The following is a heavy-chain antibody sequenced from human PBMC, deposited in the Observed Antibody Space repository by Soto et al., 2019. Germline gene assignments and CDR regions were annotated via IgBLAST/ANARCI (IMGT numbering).Heavy chain of an antibody. Sequence: EVQLVESGGGLVQPGRSLRLSCAASGFTFDDYAMHWVRQAPGKGLEWVSGISWNSGSIGYADSVKGRFTISRDNAKNPRYLQMSRLRAEETDWYYCAKEKKGSHKRPYCSSTSCNRPSAFDIWGQGTMVTVSS. J-gene: IGHJ3*02. CDR1: GFTFDDYA. V-gene: IGHV3-9*01. CDR3: AKEKKGSHKRPYCSSTSCNRPSAFDI. CDR2: ISWNSGSI. D-gene: IGHD2-2*02.